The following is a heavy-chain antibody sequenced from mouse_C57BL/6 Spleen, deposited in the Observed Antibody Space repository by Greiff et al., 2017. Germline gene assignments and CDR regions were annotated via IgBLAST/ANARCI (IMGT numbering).Heavy chain of an antibody. Sequence: QVQLQQSGAELVKPGASVKLSCKASGYTFTSYTMHWVKQRPGQGLEWIGYINPSSGYTKYNQKFKDKATLTADKSSSTAYMQLSSLTSEDSAVYYCARGLDYDYGYAMDYWGQGTSVTVSS. V-gene: IGHV1S26*01. CDR1: GYTFTSYT. CDR2: INPSSGYT. D-gene: IGHD2-4*01. CDR3: ARGLDYDYGYAMDY. J-gene: IGHJ4*01.